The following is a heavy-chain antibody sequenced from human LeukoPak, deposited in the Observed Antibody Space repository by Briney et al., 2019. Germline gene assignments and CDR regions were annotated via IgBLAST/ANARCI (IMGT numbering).Heavy chain of an antibody. J-gene: IGHJ3*02. Sequence: SETLSLTCTVSGGSISSYYWSWIRQPAGKGLEWIGRIYTSGSTNYNPSLKSRVTMSVDTSQNQFSLRLSSVTAADTAVYYCARGHLLNGWFKYDAFEIWGQGTMVTVSS. CDR3: ARGHLLNGWFKYDAFEI. CDR2: IYTSGST. CDR1: GGSISSYY. V-gene: IGHV4-4*07. D-gene: IGHD6-19*01.